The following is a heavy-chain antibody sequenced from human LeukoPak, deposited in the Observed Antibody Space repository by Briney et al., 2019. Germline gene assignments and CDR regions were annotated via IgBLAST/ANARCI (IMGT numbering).Heavy chain of an antibody. Sequence: GWSLRLSCAASGFTFSSCGMHWVRQAPGQGLEWVAVISYDGSNKYYADSVKGRFTISRDNSKNTLYLQMNSLRADDTAVYYCAKARFVRYQLQSPRDYGMDVWGQGTTVTVSS. CDR3: AKARFVRYQLQSPRDYGMDV. CDR2: ISYDGSNK. V-gene: IGHV3-30*18. D-gene: IGHD2-2*01. J-gene: IGHJ6*02. CDR1: GFTFSSCG.